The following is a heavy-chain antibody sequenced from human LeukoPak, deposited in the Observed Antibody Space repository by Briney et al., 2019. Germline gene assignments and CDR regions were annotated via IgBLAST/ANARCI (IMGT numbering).Heavy chain of an antibody. Sequence: PGGSLRLSCAASGFTFISYGMQWVRQAPGKGLVGVSRINPDGSSTSYADSVNGRFTVSRDNAKNTLYLQVNSLRAEDTAVYFCTRELPREVTLDYWGQGTLVTVSS. V-gene: IGHV3-74*01. CDR1: GFTFISYG. D-gene: IGHD2-21*02. J-gene: IGHJ4*01. CDR3: TRELPREVTLDY. CDR2: INPDGSST.